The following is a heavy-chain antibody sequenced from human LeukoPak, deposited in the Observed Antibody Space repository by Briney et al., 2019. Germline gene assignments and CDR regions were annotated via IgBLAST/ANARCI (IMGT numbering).Heavy chain of an antibody. J-gene: IGHJ3*01. V-gene: IGHV3-23*01. D-gene: IGHD5-18*01. CDR2: FNYSGANA. CDR1: GFTFSISA. CDR3: ARDIELST. Sequence: PGGSLKLSCAVSGFTFSISAMTWVRQAPGKGLEWVSLFNYSGANAYYADSVRGRFTISRDNSKNMLYLQMNSLRAEDTAIYYCARDIELSTWGQGTMVSV.